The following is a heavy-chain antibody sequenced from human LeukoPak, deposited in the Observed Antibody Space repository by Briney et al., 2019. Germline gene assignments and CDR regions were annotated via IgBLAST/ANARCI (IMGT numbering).Heavy chain of an antibody. Sequence: PGGSLRLSCAASGFTFNGYYMSWIRQAPGKGLEWVSYISSTSTTYYADSVKGRFTTSRDNAKNLLYLQMNSLRDEDTAVYYCAAAGDYWGQGTLVTVSS. D-gene: IGHD3-10*01. J-gene: IGHJ4*02. CDR1: GFTFNGYY. CDR3: AAAGDY. V-gene: IGHV3-11*04. CDR2: ISSTSTT.